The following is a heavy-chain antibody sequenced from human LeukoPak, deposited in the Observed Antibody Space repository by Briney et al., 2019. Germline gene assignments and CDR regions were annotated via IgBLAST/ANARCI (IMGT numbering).Heavy chain of an antibody. J-gene: IGHJ6*04. CDR2: IYYSGST. V-gene: IGHV4-31*03. D-gene: IGHD2-2*01. CDR3: ARDSTHLPAANV. CDR1: GGSISSGGYY. Sequence: KASETLSLTCTVSGGSISSGGYYWSWIRQHPGKGLEWIGYIYYSGSTYYNPSLKSRVTISVDTSKNQFSLKLSSVTAADTAVYYCARDSTHLPAANVWGKGTTVTVSS.